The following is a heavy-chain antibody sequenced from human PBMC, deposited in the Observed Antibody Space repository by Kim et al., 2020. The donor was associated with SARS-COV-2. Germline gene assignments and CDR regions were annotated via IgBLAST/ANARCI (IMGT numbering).Heavy chain of an antibody. Sequence: GGSLRLSCAASGFTFSNYAMHWVRQAPGKGLEWVAIISYDGSDKYYADSVKGRFTISRDNSKNTLYLQMNSLRADDTAVYYCARNNTMWRYPTFGLDIWGQGTMVTVSS. CDR2: ISYDGSDK. D-gene: IGHD3-3*01. CDR3: ARNNTMWRYPTFGLDI. CDR1: GFTFSNYA. J-gene: IGHJ3*02. V-gene: IGHV3-30*04.